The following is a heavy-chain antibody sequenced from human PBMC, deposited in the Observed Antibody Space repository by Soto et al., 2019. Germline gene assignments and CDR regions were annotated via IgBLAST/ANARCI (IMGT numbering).Heavy chain of an antibody. Sequence: QITLKESGPPLVKPTQPLTLTCTFSGFSLSTSGVGVGWIRQPPGKALEWLALIYCDDDKRYSPSLKSRLTITKDSSKNQVVLTMTNMDPVDTATHYCAHHGCPAHWGAGVAESCLGYWGQGTLVTVSS. D-gene: IGHD7-27*01. CDR1: GFSLSTSGVG. CDR2: IYCDDDK. V-gene: IGHV2-5*02. CDR3: AHHGCPAHWGAGVAESCLGY. J-gene: IGHJ4*02.